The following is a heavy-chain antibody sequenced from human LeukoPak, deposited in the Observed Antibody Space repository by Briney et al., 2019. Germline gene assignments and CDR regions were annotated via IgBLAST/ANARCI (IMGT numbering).Heavy chain of an antibody. V-gene: IGHV3-21*01. D-gene: IGHD3-9*01. CDR2: ISSSSSYI. CDR1: GFTFSSYG. J-gene: IGHJ4*02. Sequence: PGGSLRLSCAASGFTFSSYGMHWVRQAPGKGLEWVSSISSSSSYIYYADSVKGRFTISRDNAKNSLYLQMNSLRAEDTAVYYCARFKYDILTGAPVYFDYWGQGTLVTVSS. CDR3: ARFKYDILTGAPVYFDY.